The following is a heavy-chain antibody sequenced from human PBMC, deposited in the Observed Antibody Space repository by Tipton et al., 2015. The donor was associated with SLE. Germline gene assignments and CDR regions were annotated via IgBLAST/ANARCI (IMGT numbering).Heavy chain of an antibody. D-gene: IGHD3-3*01. CDR3: ARGASVLRFLEWPY. CDR1: GGSFSGYY. J-gene: IGHJ4*02. Sequence: TLSLTCAVYGGSFSGYYWSWIRQPPGKGLEWIGEINHSGSTNYNPSLKSRVTISVDTSKNQFSLKLSSVTAADTAVYYCARGASVLRFLEWPYWGQGTLVTVSS. V-gene: IGHV4-34*01. CDR2: INHSGST.